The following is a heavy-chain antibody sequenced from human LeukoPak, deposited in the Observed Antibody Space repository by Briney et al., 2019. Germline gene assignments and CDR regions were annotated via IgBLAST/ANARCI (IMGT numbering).Heavy chain of an antibody. CDR1: GFTVSSKY. CDR2: IYSGGST. V-gene: IGHV3-66*01. Sequence: GSLRLSCAASGFTVSSKYMSWVRQAPGKGLEWVSVIYSGGSTYYADSVKGRFTISRDNSKNTLYLQMNSLRAEDTAVYYCAGSYSGSYLLDYWGQGTLVTVSS. D-gene: IGHD1-26*01. J-gene: IGHJ4*02. CDR3: AGSYSGSYLLDY.